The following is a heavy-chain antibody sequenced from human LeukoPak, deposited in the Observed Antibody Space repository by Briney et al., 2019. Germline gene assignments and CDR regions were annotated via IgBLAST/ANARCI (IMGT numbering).Heavy chain of an antibody. Sequence: PSETLSLTCAVSGYSISSGYYWGWIRQPPGKGLEWIGGLYHSGTTYYNPSLKSRVTISVDTSKNQFSLKLTSVTAADTALYYCARGSNNYYGSGSYNNWFDPWGQGTLVTVSS. D-gene: IGHD3-10*01. CDR1: GYSISSGYY. CDR2: LYHSGTT. V-gene: IGHV4-38-2*01. J-gene: IGHJ5*02. CDR3: ARGSNNYYGSGSYNNWFDP.